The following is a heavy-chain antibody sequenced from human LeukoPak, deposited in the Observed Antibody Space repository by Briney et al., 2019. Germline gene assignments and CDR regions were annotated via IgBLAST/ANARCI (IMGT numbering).Heavy chain of an antibody. CDR2: IYHSGST. CDR1: GGSISSSNW. D-gene: IGHD3-10*01. J-gene: IGHJ4*02. CDR3: ARAPQGRRVWGVNPSGFDY. Sequence: SETLSLTCAVSGGSISSSNWWSWVRQPPGKGLEWIGEIYHSGSTNYNPSLKSRVTISVDKSKNQFSLKLSSVTAADTAVYYCARAPQGRRVWGVNPSGFDYWGQGTLVTVSS. V-gene: IGHV4-4*02.